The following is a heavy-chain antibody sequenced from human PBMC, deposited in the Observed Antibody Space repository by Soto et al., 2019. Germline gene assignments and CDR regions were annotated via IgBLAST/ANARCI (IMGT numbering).Heavy chain of an antibody. CDR2: INPSVGST. CDR1: GYTFSSYY. CDR3: ASQYSGSFSAAAV. D-gene: IGHD1-26*01. V-gene: IGHV1-46*03. J-gene: IGHJ4*02. Sequence: ASETISSETSGYTFSSYYIHLVRQHPGQGVEWMGIINPSVGSTSYAPKVQGKGTMTRDPSTGTCYMELSSLRSEDTAVYYWASQYSGSFSAAAVWGQGTLVTV.